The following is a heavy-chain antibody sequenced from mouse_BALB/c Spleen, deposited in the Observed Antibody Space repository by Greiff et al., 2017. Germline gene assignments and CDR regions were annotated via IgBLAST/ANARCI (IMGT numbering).Heavy chain of an antibody. D-gene: IGHD3-2*01. CDR2: ISSGGSYT. CDR1: GFTFSSYG. V-gene: IGHV5-6*01. CDR3: ARISDSSGYAMDY. Sequence: EVQRVESGGDLVKPGGSLKLSCAASGFTFSSYGMSWVRQTPDKMLEWVATISSGGSYTYYPDSVKGRFTISRDNAKNTLYLQMSSLKSEDTAMYYCARISDSSGYAMDYWGQGTSVTVSS. J-gene: IGHJ4*01.